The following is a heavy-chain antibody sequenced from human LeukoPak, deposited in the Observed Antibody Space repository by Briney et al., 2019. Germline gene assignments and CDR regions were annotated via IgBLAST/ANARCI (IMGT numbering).Heavy chain of an antibody. CDR3: ARSEYSAYDSNFDY. J-gene: IGHJ4*02. CDR1: GVSVSSYY. V-gene: IGHV4-59*02. CDR2: IYYSGNT. Sequence: PSETLSLTCTVSGVSVSSYYWSWIRQPPGKGLEWIGYIYYSGNTNYNPSLKSRVAISIDTSKNQISLKLSSVTAADTAVYYCARSEYSAYDSNFDYWGQGTLVTVSS. D-gene: IGHD5-12*01.